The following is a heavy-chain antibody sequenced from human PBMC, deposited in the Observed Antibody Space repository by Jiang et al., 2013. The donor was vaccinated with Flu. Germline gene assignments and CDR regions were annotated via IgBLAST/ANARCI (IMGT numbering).Heavy chain of an antibody. J-gene: IGHJ4*02. V-gene: IGHV7-4-1*02. CDR2: INTNTGNP. CDR3: ARGGEILPYCGGDCYSRGEY. CDR1: GHTFTSYA. D-gene: IGHD2-21*02. Sequence: QSGSELKKPGASVKVSCKASGHTFTSYAMNWVRQAPGQGLEWMGWINTNTGNPTYAQGFTGRFVFSLDTSVTTAYLQINGLKAEDTAVYYCARGGEILPYCGGDCYSRGEYWGQGTLVTVSS.